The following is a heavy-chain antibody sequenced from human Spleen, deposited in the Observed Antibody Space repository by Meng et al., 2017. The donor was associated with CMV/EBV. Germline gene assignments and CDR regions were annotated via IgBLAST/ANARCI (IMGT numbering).Heavy chain of an antibody. Sequence: ASVKVSCKASGYTFTNYDINWVRQAPGQGLEWMGWINPKSGVTNYAQNFQGRVTMTRDTSVSTAYMELSRLTSNDTAVYFCARNYDLWRGYPNWFDPWGQGTLVTVSS. D-gene: IGHD3-3*01. CDR1: GYTFTNYD. J-gene: IGHJ5*02. CDR2: INPKSGVT. CDR3: ARNYDLWRGYPNWFDP. V-gene: IGHV1-2*02.